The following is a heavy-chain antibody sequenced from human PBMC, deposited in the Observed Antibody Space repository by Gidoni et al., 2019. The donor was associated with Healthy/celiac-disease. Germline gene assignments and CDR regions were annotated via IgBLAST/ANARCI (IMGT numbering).Heavy chain of an antibody. CDR1: GSTFTGSY. J-gene: IGHJ4*02. CDR3: ARGEYYDSSGYYYPRYYFDY. Sequence: QVPLVQSGAEVKKPGASVKVSCKASGSTFTGSYIHWVRKAPGKVLEWMGWINPNSGGTNDAQKFQGRVTMNRDTSISTAYMELSRLRSDDTAVYYCARGEYYDSSGYYYPRYYFDYWGQGTLVTVSS. CDR2: INPNSGGT. V-gene: IGHV1-2*02. D-gene: IGHD3-22*01.